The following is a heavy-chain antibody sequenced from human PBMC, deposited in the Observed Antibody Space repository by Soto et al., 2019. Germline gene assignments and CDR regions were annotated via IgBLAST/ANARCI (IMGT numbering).Heavy chain of an antibody. V-gene: IGHV1-46*01. CDR1: GYTFTSYY. Sequence: ASVKVSCKASGYTFTSYYMHWVRQAPGQGLEWMGIINPSGGSTSYAQKFQGRVTITRDTSASTAYMELSSLRSEDTAVYYCARNSAGYYYYMDVWGKGTTVTVSS. J-gene: IGHJ6*03. CDR3: ARNSAGYYYYMDV. D-gene: IGHD6-13*01. CDR2: INPSGGST.